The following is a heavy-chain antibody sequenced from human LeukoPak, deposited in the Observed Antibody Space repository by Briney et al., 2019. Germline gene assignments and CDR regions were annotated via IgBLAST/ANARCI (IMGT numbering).Heavy chain of an antibody. V-gene: IGHV3-48*03. CDR2: ISSSGSTI. CDR1: GFTFSSYE. D-gene: IGHD2-15*01. Sequence: GGSLRLSCAASGFTFSSYEMNWVCQAPGKGLEWVSYISSSGSTIYYADSVKGRFTISRDNAKNSLYLQMNSLRAEDTAVYYCARVPSDIVVVVAARGRSDFDYWGQGTLVTVSS. J-gene: IGHJ4*02. CDR3: ARVPSDIVVVVAARGRSDFDY.